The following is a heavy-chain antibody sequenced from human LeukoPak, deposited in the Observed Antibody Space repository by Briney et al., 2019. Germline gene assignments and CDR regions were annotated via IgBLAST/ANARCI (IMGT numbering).Heavy chain of an antibody. CDR3: ARSGRGTYYYFDL. D-gene: IGHD1-26*01. J-gene: IGHJ4*02. V-gene: IGHV1-18*01. CDR2: ISGSNGNT. CDR1: GYSLTRYG. Sequence: GASVKVSCKASGYSLTRYGISWVRQAPGQGLEWMGWISGSNGNTNYAQKFQGRVTMTTDTSTGTAYMDLRNLRFDDTAVYFCARSGRGTYYYFDLWGQGTLVTVSS.